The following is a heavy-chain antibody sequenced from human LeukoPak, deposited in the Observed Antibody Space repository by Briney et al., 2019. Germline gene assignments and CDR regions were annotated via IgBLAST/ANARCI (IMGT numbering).Heavy chain of an antibody. V-gene: IGHV3-43*01. CDR3: AKTAGYCSSTSCRVFDY. Sequence: GGSLRLSCAASGFTFDDYTMHWVRQAPGKGLEWVSLISWDGGSTYYADSVKGRFTISRDNSKNSLYLQMNSLRTEDTALYYCAKTAGYCSSTSCRVFDYWGQGTLVTVSS. CDR1: GFTFDDYT. D-gene: IGHD2-2*01. CDR2: ISWDGGST. J-gene: IGHJ4*02.